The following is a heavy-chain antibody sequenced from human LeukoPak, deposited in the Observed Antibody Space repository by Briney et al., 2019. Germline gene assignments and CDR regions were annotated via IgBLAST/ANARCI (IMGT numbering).Heavy chain of an antibody. D-gene: IGHD3-22*01. Sequence: PSETLSLTCTVSGGSISSYYWSWIRQPPGKGLEWIGYIYYSGSTNYNPSLKSRVTISVDTSKNQFSLKLSSVTAADTAVYYCAGDRFPEYYDSSGYCGGRWDRGPLVNVYS. V-gene: IGHV4-59*01. CDR2: IYYSGST. J-gene: IGHJ4*02. CDR1: GGSISSYY. CDR3: AGDRFPEYYDSSGYCGGR.